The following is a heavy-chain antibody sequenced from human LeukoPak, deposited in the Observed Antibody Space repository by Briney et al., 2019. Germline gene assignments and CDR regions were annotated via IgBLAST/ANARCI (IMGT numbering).Heavy chain of an antibody. D-gene: IGHD2-15*01. CDR2: IIPIFGTA. Sequence: SLKVSCKASGGTFSSYAISCVRRAPGQGLEWLGGIIPIFGTANYAQKFQGRVTITAGKSTSTAYMELSSLRSEDTAVYYCARSSRIENWFDPWGQGTLVTVSS. J-gene: IGHJ5*02. CDR1: GGTFSSYA. CDR3: ARSSRIENWFDP. V-gene: IGHV1-69*06.